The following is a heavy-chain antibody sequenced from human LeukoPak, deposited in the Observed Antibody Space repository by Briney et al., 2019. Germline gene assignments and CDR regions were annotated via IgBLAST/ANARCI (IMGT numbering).Heavy chain of an antibody. Sequence: SETLSLTCTVSGGSISSGGYYWSWIRQHPGKGLEWIRYIYYSGSTYYNPSLKSRVTISVDTSKTRFSLKLSSVTAADTAVYYCARAKSGKNCSSTSCYTNWFDPWGQGTLVTVSS. CDR2: IYYSGST. D-gene: IGHD2-2*02. CDR1: GGSISSGGYY. J-gene: IGHJ5*02. CDR3: ARAKSGKNCSSTSCYTNWFDP. V-gene: IGHV4-31*03.